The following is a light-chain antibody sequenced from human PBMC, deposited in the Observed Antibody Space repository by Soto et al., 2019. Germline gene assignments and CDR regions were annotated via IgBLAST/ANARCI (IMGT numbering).Light chain of an antibody. CDR1: SSDVGDYNY. Sequence: QSALTQPPSASGTPGQSVTIPCTGTSSDVGDYNYVSWYQQHPGKAPKLMIYEVSRRPSGVPDRFSGSKSGNTASLTVSGLQAEDEADYYCSSYTNINTRACVFGTGTKLTVL. V-gene: IGLV2-8*01. CDR3: SSYTNINTRACV. CDR2: EVS. J-gene: IGLJ1*01.